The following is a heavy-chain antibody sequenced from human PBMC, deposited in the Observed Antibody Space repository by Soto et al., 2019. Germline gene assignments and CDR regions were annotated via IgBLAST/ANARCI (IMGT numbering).Heavy chain of an antibody. Sequence: ASVKVSCKVSGYTLTELSMHWVRQAPGKGLEWMGGFDPEDGETIYAQKFQGRVTMTEDTSTDTAYMELSSLRSEDTAVYYCVGARVVRCADPDAFDIWGQGTMVTVSS. D-gene: IGHD1-26*01. CDR1: GYTLTELS. CDR2: FDPEDGET. CDR3: VGARVVRCADPDAFDI. J-gene: IGHJ3*02. V-gene: IGHV1-24*01.